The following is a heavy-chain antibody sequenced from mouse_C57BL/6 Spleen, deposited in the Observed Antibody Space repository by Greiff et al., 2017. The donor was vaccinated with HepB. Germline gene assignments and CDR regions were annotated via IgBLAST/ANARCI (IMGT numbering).Heavy chain of an antibody. CDR1: GYTFTSYW. D-gene: IGHD1-1*01. V-gene: IGHV1-64*01. Sequence: QVQLQQPGAELVKPGASVKLSCKASGYTFTSYWMHWVKQRPGQGLEWIGMIHPNSGSTNYNEKFKSKATLTVDKSSSTAYMQLSSLTSEDSAVYYCARRTTVVEDWYFDVWGTGTTVTVSS. J-gene: IGHJ1*03. CDR3: ARRTTVVEDWYFDV. CDR2: IHPNSGST.